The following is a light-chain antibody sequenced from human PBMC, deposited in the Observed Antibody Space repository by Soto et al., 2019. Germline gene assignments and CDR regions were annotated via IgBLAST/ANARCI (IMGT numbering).Light chain of an antibody. CDR1: SSNIGGNP. V-gene: IGLV1-44*01. CDR2: SKT. CDR3: ASWDDSLDGVV. Sequence: QAVVTQPPSVSGIPGQRVTISCSGSSSNIGGNPVNWYQQLPGAAPTLLIYSKTQRPSGVPDRFSASKSGTSASLAITGLQSEDEGDYYCASWDDSLDGVVFGGGTKVTVL. J-gene: IGLJ2*01.